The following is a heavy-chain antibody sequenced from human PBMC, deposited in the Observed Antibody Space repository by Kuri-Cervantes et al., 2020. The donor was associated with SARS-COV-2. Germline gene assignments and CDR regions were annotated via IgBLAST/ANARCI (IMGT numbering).Heavy chain of an antibody. D-gene: IGHD3-16*01. CDR3: AVGGEYQMLGPYLNY. J-gene: IGHJ4*02. Sequence: SVKVSCKASGDTFSAYAISWVRQAPGQGLEWMGRLSPVLRTTHYAQKFQGRLTITADNSTTTAYMDLGSLKSDDIAVYYCAVGGEYQMLGPYLNYWGQGTLVTVSS. CDR1: GDTFSAYA. V-gene: IGHV1-69*04. CDR2: LSPVLRTT.